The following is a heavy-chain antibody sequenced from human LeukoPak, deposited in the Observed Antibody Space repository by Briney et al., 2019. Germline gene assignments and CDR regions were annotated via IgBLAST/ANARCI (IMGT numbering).Heavy chain of an antibody. V-gene: IGHV3-21*01. J-gene: IGHJ3*02. CDR1: GFTFSSYS. D-gene: IGHD2-8*01. CDR3: ARLMVYARFGAFDI. CDR2: ISSSSSSYI. Sequence: GGSLRLSCAASGFTFSSYSMNWVRQAPGKGLEWVSSISSSSSSYIYYADSVKGRFTISRDNAKNSLYLQMNSLRAEDTAVYYCARLMVYARFGAFDIWGQGTMVTVSS.